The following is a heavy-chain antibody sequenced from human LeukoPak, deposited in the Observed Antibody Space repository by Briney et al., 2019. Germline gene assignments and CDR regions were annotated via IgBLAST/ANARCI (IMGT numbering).Heavy chain of an antibody. V-gene: IGHV1-2*04. J-gene: IGHJ6*04. CDR1: GYTFTGYY. CDR2: INPNSGGT. CDR3: ATADCSGGSCPIDV. Sequence: ASVKVSCKASGYTFTGYYMHWVRQAPGQGLEWMGWINPNSGGTNYAQKFQGWVTMTRDTSISTAYMELSRLRPDDTAVYYCATADCSGGSCPIDVWGKGTTVTVSS. D-gene: IGHD2-15*01.